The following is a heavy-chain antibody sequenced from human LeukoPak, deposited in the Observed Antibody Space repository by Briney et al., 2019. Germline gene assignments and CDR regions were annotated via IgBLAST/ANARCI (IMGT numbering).Heavy chain of an antibody. Sequence: GGSLRLSCAVSGFTFTNYAMAWVRQAPGKGLEWVSTISGSGGSTYYAGSVKGRFTISRDNSKNTLYLQMNSLRAEDTAVYYCARTRDSYNSGAFDYWGQGTLVTVSS. V-gene: IGHV3-23*01. J-gene: IGHJ4*02. CDR1: GFTFTNYA. CDR2: ISGSGGST. D-gene: IGHD6-19*01. CDR3: ARTRDSYNSGAFDY.